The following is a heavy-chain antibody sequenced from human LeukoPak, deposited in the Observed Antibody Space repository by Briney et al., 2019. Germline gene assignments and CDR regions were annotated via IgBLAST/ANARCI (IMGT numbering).Heavy chain of an antibody. D-gene: IGHD3-16*01. CDR1: GFTFSDYE. CDR3: AVGGGY. V-gene: IGHV3-48*03. CDR2: ISSSGSPT. Sequence: GGSLRLSCAASGFTFSDYEMNRVRQAPGKGLEFVSFISSSGSPTYYADSVKGRFTISRDNAKNSLFLQMNSLRAEDTAVYYCAVGGGYWGQGTLVTVSS. J-gene: IGHJ4*02.